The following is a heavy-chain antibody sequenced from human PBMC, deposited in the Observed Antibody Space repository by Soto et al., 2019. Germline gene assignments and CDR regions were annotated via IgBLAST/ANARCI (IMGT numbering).Heavy chain of an antibody. CDR2: ISGSGGST. Sequence: PGGSLRLSCAASGFTFSSYAMSWVRQAPGKGLEWVSAISGSGGSTYYADSVKGRFTISRDNSKNTLYLQMNSLRAEDTAVYYCAKKRSMLYYYDSSGYSPSDYWGQGTLVTSPQ. CDR1: GFTFSSYA. V-gene: IGHV3-23*01. CDR3: AKKRSMLYYYDSSGYSPSDY. J-gene: IGHJ4*02. D-gene: IGHD3-22*01.